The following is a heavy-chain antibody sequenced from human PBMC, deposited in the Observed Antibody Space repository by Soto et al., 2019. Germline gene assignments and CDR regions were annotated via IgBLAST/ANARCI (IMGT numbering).Heavy chain of an antibody. CDR2: VGGSGDST. J-gene: IGHJ4*02. CDR3: AKSPLGYCSGGSCYPPHYFDY. CDR1: GFTFSNYA. V-gene: IGHV3-23*01. D-gene: IGHD2-15*01. Sequence: EVQLLDSGGGLVQPVGSLRLSCAASGFTFSNYAMRWVRQAPGKGLEWVSGVGGSGDSTYYADSVKCRFTISRDNSKDTLYLQMNSLGAEDTAVYYCAKSPLGYCSGGSCYPPHYFDYWGQGTLVTVSS.